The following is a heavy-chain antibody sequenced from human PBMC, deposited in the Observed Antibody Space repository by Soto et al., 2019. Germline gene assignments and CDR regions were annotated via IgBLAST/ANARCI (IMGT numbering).Heavy chain of an antibody. CDR3: ARGAARGFLEWLPLDV. CDR2: IYPGDSDT. Sequence: PGESLKISCKGSGYSFTSYWIGWVRQMPGKGLEWMGIIYPGDSDTRYSPSFQGQVTISADKSISTAYLQWSSLKASDTAMYYCARGAARGFLEWLPLDVWGQGTTVTVSS. V-gene: IGHV5-51*01. CDR1: GYSFTSYW. D-gene: IGHD3-3*01. J-gene: IGHJ6*02.